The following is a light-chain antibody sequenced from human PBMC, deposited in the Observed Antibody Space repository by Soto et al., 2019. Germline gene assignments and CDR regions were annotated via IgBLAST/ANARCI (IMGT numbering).Light chain of an antibody. Sequence: DIQMTQSPSTLSASVGDRVTITCRASQSISSWLAWYQQKSGKAPELLIYDASTLETGVPSRFSGSASGTEFTLTIGSLQPEDFAIYYCQQYYSYSTFGQGTKVEIK. CDR2: DAS. CDR1: QSISSW. CDR3: QQYYSYST. J-gene: IGKJ1*01. V-gene: IGKV1-5*01.